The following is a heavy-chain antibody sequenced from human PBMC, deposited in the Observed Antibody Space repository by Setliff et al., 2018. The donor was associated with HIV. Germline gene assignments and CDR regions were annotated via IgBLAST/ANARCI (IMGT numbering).Heavy chain of an antibody. J-gene: IGHJ4*02. CDR2: IKSKTDGGTT. V-gene: IGHV3-15*01. CDR1: GFTFSNAW. D-gene: IGHD3-10*01. CDR3: TTAVAQNWYGSGNENY. Sequence: GESLKISCAASGFTFSNAWMSWVRQAPGKGLEWVGRIKSKTDGGTTDYGAPVKGRFTISRDDSKNTLYLQMNRLKTEDTAVYYCTTAVAQNWYGSGNENYWGQGTLVTVSS.